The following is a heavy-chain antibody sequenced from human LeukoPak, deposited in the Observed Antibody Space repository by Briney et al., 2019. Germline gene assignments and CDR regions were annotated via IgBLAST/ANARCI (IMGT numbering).Heavy chain of an antibody. CDR3: AVLGYCSGGSCYASFDY. J-gene: IGHJ4*02. D-gene: IGHD2-15*01. CDR2: IYPGDSDT. V-gene: IGHV5-51*01. CDR1: GYSFTSYW. Sequence: GESLKISCKGSGYSFTSYWIGWVRQMPGKGLEWMGIIYPGDSDTRYSPSFQGQVTISADKSISTAYLQWSSLKASDTAMYYCAVLGYCSGGSCYASFDYWGQGTPVTVSS.